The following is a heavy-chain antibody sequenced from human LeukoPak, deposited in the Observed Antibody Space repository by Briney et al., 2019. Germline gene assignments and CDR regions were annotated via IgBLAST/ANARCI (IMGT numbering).Heavy chain of an antibody. CDR2: ISTYDDNI. D-gene: IGHD3-22*01. J-gene: IGHJ4*02. V-gene: IGHV1-18*01. CDR3: ARDVLDYYDRSDYVT. Sequence: ASVKVSCKASGYTFTTYGLSWVRQAPGQGLEWLGWISTYDDNIKYAQSLQGRLTLTIDTSTSTAYMELSSLKSEDTAVYYCARDVLDYYDRSDYVTWGQGTLVTVSS. CDR1: GYTFTTYG.